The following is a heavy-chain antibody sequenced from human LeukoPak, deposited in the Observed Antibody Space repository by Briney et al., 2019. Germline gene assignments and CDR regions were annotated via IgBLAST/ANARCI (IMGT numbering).Heavy chain of an antibody. V-gene: IGHV4-59*01. D-gene: IGHD5-12*01. Sequence: SETLSLTCTVSGGSISTYYWTWIRQPPGKGLEWIGYIYYTGSTNYNPSLKSRVTISVDTSKIQFSLKLSSVTAADTAVYYGARIFGSGCDFRGAFDIWGQGTMVTVSS. CDR2: IYYTGST. CDR1: GGSISTYY. CDR3: ARIFGSGCDFRGAFDI. J-gene: IGHJ3*02.